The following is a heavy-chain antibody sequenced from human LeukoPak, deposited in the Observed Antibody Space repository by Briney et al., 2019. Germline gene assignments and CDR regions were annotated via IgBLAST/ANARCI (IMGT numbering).Heavy chain of an antibody. CDR3: AKDTQGYSSET. CDR1: GFTFSSYG. CDR2: IWYDGSNT. D-gene: IGHD6-25*01. V-gene: IGHV3-33*06. Sequence: GRSLRLSCAASGFTFSSYGMHWVRQAPGKGLEWVAVIWYDGSNTYYADSVKGRFTISRDNSKNTLYLQMSSLRAEDTAVYYCAKDTQGYSSETWGQGTLVTVSS. J-gene: IGHJ5*02.